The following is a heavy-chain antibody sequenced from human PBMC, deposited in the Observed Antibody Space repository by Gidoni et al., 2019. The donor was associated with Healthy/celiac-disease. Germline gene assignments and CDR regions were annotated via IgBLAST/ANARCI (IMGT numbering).Heavy chain of an antibody. Sequence: EVQLVESGGGLVQPGGSLRLSCAASGFTFSSYWMHWVRQAPGTGLVWVSRINSDGSSTSYADSVKGRFTISRDNAKNTLYLQMNSLRAEDTAVYYCAGAGGPAARMNWGQGTLVTVSS. D-gene: IGHD6-6*01. J-gene: IGHJ4*02. CDR3: AGAGGPAARMN. CDR1: GFTFSSYW. V-gene: IGHV3-74*01. CDR2: INSDGSST.